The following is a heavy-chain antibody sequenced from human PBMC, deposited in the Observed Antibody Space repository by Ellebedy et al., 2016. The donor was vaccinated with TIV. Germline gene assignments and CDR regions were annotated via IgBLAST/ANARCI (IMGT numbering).Heavy chain of an antibody. CDR2: LAFDDSDE. J-gene: IGHJ6*02. CDR1: GFTFSPYA. Sequence: GGSLRLSXAASGFTFSPYAMHWVRQAPGKGLEWVAVLAFDDSDEYYAHSVKGRFTISRDHSKNTLYLKMNSLRVEDTAVYYCVRGRSGDLLTGHYHGLDVWGQGTTVTVSS. CDR3: VRGRSGDLLTGHYHGLDV. V-gene: IGHV3-30-3*01. D-gene: IGHD3-9*01.